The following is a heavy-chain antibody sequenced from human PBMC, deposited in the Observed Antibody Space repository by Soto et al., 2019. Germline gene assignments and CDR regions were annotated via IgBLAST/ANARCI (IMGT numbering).Heavy chain of an antibody. CDR2: IWYDGSNK. J-gene: IGHJ4*02. D-gene: IGHD5-18*01. V-gene: IGHV3-33*01. CDR3: ARVPRGYSYGEEDYFDY. Sequence: GGSLRLSCAASGFTFSSYGMHWVRQAPGKGLEWVAVIWYDGSNKYYADSVKGRFTISRDNSKNTLYLQMNSLRAEDTAVYYCARVPRGYSYGEEDYFDYWGQGTLVTV. CDR1: GFTFSSYG.